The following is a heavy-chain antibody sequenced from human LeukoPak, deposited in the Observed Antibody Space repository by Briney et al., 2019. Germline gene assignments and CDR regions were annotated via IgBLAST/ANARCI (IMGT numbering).Heavy chain of an antibody. CDR1: GYSISSGYY. J-gene: IGHJ4*02. CDR2: IYHSGST. CDR3: ARGGYSYAVDY. V-gene: IGHV4-38-2*02. D-gene: IGHD5-18*01. Sequence: SETLSLTCTVSGYSISSGYYWGWIRQPPGKGLEWIGSIYHSGSTYNNPSLKSRVTISEDTSKNQFSLRLTSATAADTAVYYCARGGYSYAVDYWGQGTLVTVSS.